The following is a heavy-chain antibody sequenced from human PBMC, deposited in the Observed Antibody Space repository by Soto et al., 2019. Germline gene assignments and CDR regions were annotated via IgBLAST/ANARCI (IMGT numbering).Heavy chain of an antibody. Sequence: QVQPVQSGAEVKKPGASVKVSCKASGYTFTNYAMHWVRQAPGQRLEWMGWINAGNGNTKYSQKFQGRVTITRDTSSSIADMELISLRSEDTAVYYCARASSWFGTDYWGQGTLVTVSS. CDR2: INAGNGNT. J-gene: IGHJ4*02. CDR3: ARASSWFGTDY. CDR1: GYTFTNYA. V-gene: IGHV1-3*01. D-gene: IGHD6-13*01.